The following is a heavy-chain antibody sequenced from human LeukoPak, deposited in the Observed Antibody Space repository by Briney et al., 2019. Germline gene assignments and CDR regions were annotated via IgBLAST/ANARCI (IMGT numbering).Heavy chain of an antibody. CDR2: IIPIFGTA. J-gene: IGHJ4*02. CDR1: GGTFSSYA. CDR3: ARSLLAAAGTSPHY. V-gene: IGHV1-69*13. D-gene: IGHD6-13*01. Sequence: GASVKVSCKASGGTFSSYAISWVRQAPGQGLEWMGGIIPIFGTANYAQKFQGRVTITADESTSTAYMKLSSLRSEDTAVYYCARSLLAAAGTSPHYWGQGTLVTVSS.